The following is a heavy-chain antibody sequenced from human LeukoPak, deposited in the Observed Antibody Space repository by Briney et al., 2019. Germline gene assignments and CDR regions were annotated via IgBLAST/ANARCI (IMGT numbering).Heavy chain of an antibody. J-gene: IGHJ3*01. V-gene: IGHV4-30-4*08. CDR1: GASISSGDYF. D-gene: IGHD2-2*01. Sequence: SETLSLTCAVSGASISSGDYFWSWIRQPPGKGLEWIAYIYHSGQAYYNPSLKSRVSISLDTSQNQFSLRLNSVTAADTAVYYCARGVGSPAPGSDAFDLWGQGTLVTVSS. CDR3: ARGVGSPAPGSDAFDL. CDR2: IYHSGQA.